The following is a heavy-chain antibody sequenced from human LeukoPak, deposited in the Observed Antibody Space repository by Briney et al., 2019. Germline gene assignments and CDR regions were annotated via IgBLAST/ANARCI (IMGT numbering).Heavy chain of an antibody. D-gene: IGHD5-18*01. CDR1: GFTFSSYS. CDR2: ISSSSSTI. V-gene: IGHV3-48*04. J-gene: IGHJ4*02. Sequence: GGSLRLSCAASGFTFSSYSMNWVRQAPGKGLEWVSYISSSSSTIYYADSVEGRFTISRDNAKNSLYLQMNSLRAEDTAVYYCARGMRGYSYGPFDYWGQGTLVTVSS. CDR3: ARGMRGYSYGPFDY.